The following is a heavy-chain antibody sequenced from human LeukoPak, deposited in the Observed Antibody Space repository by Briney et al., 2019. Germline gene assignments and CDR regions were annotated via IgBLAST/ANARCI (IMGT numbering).Heavy chain of an antibody. CDR3: SASKQLWLRGLFDY. CDR1: GDSISTYY. J-gene: IGHJ4*02. CDR2: VYYSGST. V-gene: IGHV4-59*01. D-gene: IGHD5-18*01. Sequence: PSETLSLTCSVSGDSISTYYWSWIRQPPGKALEGIGYVYYSGSTDYNPSLKSRVTISVDTSKKQFSLNLNSVTAADTAVYYCSASKQLWLRGLFDYWGQGTVVTVSS.